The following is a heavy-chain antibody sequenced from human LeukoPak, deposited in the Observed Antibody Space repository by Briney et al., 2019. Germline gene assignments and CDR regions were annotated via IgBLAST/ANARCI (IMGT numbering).Heavy chain of an antibody. Sequence: GGSLRLSCAASGFTFSSYSMNWVRQAPGKGLEWVSSISSSSSYIYYADSVKGRFTISRDNAKNSLYLQMNSLRAEDTAVYYCARMVRGVIIRIDYYYMDVWGKGTTVTVSS. V-gene: IGHV3-21*01. D-gene: IGHD3-10*01. CDR1: GFTFSSYS. CDR3: ARMVRGVIIRIDYYYMDV. CDR2: ISSSSSYI. J-gene: IGHJ6*03.